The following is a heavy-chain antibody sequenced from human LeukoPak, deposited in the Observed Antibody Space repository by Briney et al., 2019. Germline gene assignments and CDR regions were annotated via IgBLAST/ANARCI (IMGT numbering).Heavy chain of an antibody. J-gene: IGHJ6*03. CDR2: VDTSGTA. Sequence: PSETLSLTCTVSGPSISSGNYYWSWIRQPAGKGLEWIGRVDTSGTATYNPPLDSRVTISVDTSRNQSSLRLNSVTAADTALYYCVRDTRYDMDVWGKGTTVTVSS. V-gene: IGHV4-61*02. CDR1: GPSISSGNYY. CDR3: VRDTRYDMDV.